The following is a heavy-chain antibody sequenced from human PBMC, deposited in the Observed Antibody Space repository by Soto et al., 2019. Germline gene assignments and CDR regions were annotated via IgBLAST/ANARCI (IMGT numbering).Heavy chain of an antibody. D-gene: IGHD5-18*01. CDR3: ARDEGDTYDYYYYYGMDV. V-gene: IGHV3-21*01. CDR1: GFTFSSYS. J-gene: IGHJ6*02. Sequence: PGGSLRLSCAASGFTFSSYSMNWVRQAPGKGLEWVSSISSSSSYIYYADSVKGRFTISRDNAKNSPYLQMNSLRAEDTAVYYCARDEGDTYDYYYYYGMDVWGQGTTVTVSS. CDR2: ISSSSSYI.